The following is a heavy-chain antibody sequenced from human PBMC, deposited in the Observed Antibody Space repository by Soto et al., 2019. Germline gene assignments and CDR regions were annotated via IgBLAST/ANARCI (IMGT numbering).Heavy chain of an antibody. Sequence: ASGKVSCNASGYTFTSYCISWVRQAPGQGLEWMGWISAYNGNTNYAQKLQGRVTMTTDTSTSTAYMELRSLRSDDTAVYYCARAPVLYWYFEPCGSGTLVTVAS. D-gene: IGHD2-8*01. CDR1: GYTFTSYC. CDR3: ARAPVLYWYFEP. V-gene: IGHV1-18*01. J-gene: IGHJ2*01. CDR2: ISAYNGNT.